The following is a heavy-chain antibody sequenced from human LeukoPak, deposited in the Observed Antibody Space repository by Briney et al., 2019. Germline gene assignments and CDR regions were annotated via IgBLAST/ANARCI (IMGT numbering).Heavy chain of an antibody. CDR3: ARFSSGSNWFDA. V-gene: IGHV4-59*11. CDR1: GASITSQF. CDR2: MSYSGNT. Sequence: SETLSLTCTVSGASITSQFWSWVRQPPGKRPEYLGYMSYSGNTNYNPSLKSRVAISLDTSKNQFSLKLSSLTAADTAVYYCARFSSGSNWFDAWGRGTLVTVSS. D-gene: IGHD6-6*01. J-gene: IGHJ5*02.